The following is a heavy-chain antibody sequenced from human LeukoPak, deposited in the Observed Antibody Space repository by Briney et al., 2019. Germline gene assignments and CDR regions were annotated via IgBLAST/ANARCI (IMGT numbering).Heavy chain of an antibody. V-gene: IGHV3-23*01. J-gene: IGHJ1*01. CDR1: GFPLSSYG. CDR2: ISGSSGST. CDR3: AKDWVGYGDYHEYFQH. Sequence: PGGSLRLSCAVSGFPLSSYGMSWVRQAPGKGLEWVSAISGSSGSTYYADSVKGRFTISRDNSKNTLYLQMNSLRAEDTAVYYCAKDWVGYGDYHEYFQHWGKGTLVTVSS. D-gene: IGHD4-17*01.